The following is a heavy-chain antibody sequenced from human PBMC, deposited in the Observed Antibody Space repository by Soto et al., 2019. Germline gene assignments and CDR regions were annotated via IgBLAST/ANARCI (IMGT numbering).Heavy chain of an antibody. V-gene: IGHV3-7*03. CDR1: GFTFSSYW. CDR2: IKQDGSEK. J-gene: IGHJ4*02. Sequence: LRLSCAASGFTFSSYWMSWVRQAPGKGLEWVANIKQDGSEKYYVDSVKGRFTISRDNAKNSLYLQMNSLRAEDTAVYYCASGGDYYDREHGYWGQGTLVTVSS. CDR3: ASGGDYYDREHGY. D-gene: IGHD3-22*01.